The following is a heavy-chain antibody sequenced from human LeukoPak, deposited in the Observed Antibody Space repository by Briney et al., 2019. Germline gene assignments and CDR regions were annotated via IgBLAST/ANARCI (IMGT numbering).Heavy chain of an antibody. CDR1: GFTFSDHY. Sequence: GGSLRLSCAASGFTFSDHYMDWVRQAPGEGLEWVGRTRNKANSYTTEYAASVKGRFTISRDDSKKSLYLQMNGLKTEDTAIYYCTAAFYYSPTYYLDYWGQGTLVTVSS. D-gene: IGHD2/OR15-2a*01. J-gene: IGHJ4*02. CDR3: TAAFYYSPTYYLDY. V-gene: IGHV3-72*01. CDR2: TRNKANSYTT.